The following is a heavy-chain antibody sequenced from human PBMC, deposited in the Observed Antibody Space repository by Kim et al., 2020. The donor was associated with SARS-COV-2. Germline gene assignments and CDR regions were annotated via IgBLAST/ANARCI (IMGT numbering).Heavy chain of an antibody. V-gene: IGHV3-48*02. CDR3: ARLSAAGFFDNWFDP. Sequence: GGSLRLSCAASGFTFSSYSMNWVRQAPGKGLEWVSYISSSSSTIYYADSVKGRFTISRDNAKNSLYLQMNTLRDEDTAVYYCARLSAAGFFDNWFDPWGQGTLVTVSS. CDR2: ISSSSSTI. CDR1: GFTFSSYS. D-gene: IGHD6-13*01. J-gene: IGHJ5*02.